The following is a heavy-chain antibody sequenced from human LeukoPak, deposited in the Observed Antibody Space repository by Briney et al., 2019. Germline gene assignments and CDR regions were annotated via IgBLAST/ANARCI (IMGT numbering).Heavy chain of an antibody. D-gene: IGHD3-10*01. J-gene: IGHJ4*02. Sequence: SQTLSLTCAISGDSVSSNSAAWNWIRQSPSRGLEWLGRTYYRSKGYDDYAVSVKSRITINPDTSKNQFSLQLNSVTPEDAAVYYFSRDRREYYYGSGSYYWYYFDYWGQGTLVTVSS. CDR1: GDSVSSNSAA. CDR3: SRDRREYYYGSGSYYWYYFDY. CDR2: TYYRSKGYD. V-gene: IGHV6-1*01.